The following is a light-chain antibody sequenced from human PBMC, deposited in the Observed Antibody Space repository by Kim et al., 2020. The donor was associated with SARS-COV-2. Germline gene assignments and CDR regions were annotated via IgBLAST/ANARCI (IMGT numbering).Light chain of an antibody. CDR2: DAS. CDR1: QAVSNN. J-gene: IGKJ4*01. CDR3: QQYNRWALT. V-gene: IGKV3-15*01. Sequence: VSPGESATLTCRASQAVSNNLAWDQQKPGQTPRLLIYDASARATGSPTRFSGSGSGTEFTRTISSLQSEDLAVYYCQQYNRWALTFGGGTKVDIK.